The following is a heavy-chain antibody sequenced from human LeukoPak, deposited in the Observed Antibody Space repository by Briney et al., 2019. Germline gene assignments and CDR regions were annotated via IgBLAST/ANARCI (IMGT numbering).Heavy chain of an antibody. V-gene: IGHV3-53*01. Sequence: PGGSLRLSCAASGFTVSSNYMSWVSQAPGKGLEWVSVIYSGGSTYYADSVKGRFTISRDNSKNTLYLQMNSLRAEDTAVYYCARGSLWFGELYEGWGQGTLVTVSS. CDR1: GFTVSSNY. J-gene: IGHJ4*02. CDR2: IYSGGST. CDR3: ARGSLWFGELYEG. D-gene: IGHD3-10*01.